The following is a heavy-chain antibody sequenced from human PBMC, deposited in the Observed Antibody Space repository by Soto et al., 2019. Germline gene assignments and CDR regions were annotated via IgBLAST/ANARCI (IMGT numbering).Heavy chain of an antibody. Sequence: GGSLRLSCAASGFTFSSYAMHWVRQAPGKGLEWVAVISYDGSNKYYADSVKGRFTISRDNSKTLYLQMNSLRAEDTAIYYCSRHYDGGGYYRAPDDLWGQGTLVTVSS. J-gene: IGHJ5*02. CDR2: ISYDGSNK. CDR1: GFTFSSYA. CDR3: SRHYDGGGYYRAPDDL. D-gene: IGHD3-22*01. V-gene: IGHV3-30-3*01.